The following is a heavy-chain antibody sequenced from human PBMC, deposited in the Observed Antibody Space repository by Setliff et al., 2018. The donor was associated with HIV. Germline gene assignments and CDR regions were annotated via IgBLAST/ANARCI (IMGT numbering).Heavy chain of an antibody. CDR1: GFTFSSYA. CDR2: ITGSGGTI. Sequence: PGGSLRLSCAASGFTFSSYAMSWVRQAPGKGLEWVSAITGSGGTIYYADSVKGRFAISRDNSDNTLYLQMNNLRAEDTAVYYCAKDGISGGAYPPYYFDYWGHGTLVTVSS. V-gene: IGHV3-23*01. J-gene: IGHJ4*01. CDR3: AKDGISGGAYPPYYFDY. D-gene: IGHD2-15*01.